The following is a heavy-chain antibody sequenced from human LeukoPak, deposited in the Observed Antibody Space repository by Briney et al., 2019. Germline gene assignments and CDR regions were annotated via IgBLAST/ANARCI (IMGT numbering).Heavy chain of an antibody. Sequence: PGGSLRLSCAASGFTFSNAWMSWVRQAPGKGLEWVANIKQDGSEKYYVGSVKGRFTISRDKAKNSLSLQMNNLRVEDTAVYYCARGGEGPHYFDYWGQGSLVTVSS. J-gene: IGHJ4*02. CDR2: IKQDGSEK. CDR1: GFTFSNAW. CDR3: ARGGEGPHYFDY. D-gene: IGHD2-21*01. V-gene: IGHV3-7*01.